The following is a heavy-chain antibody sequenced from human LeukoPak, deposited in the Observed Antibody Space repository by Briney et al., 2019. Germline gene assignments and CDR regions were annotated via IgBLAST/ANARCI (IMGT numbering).Heavy chain of an antibody. Sequence: GGSLRLSCAASMFTDKSSYMIWVSQPPGKGPECGSVIYSGGSTYYADSVKGRFTISRDNSKNTLYLQMNSLRAEDTAVYYCARGGRYDSSGNSDYWGQGTLVTVSS. CDR2: IYSGGST. D-gene: IGHD3-22*01. J-gene: IGHJ4*02. CDR1: MFTDKSSY. CDR3: ARGGRYDSSGNSDY. V-gene: IGHV3-53*05.